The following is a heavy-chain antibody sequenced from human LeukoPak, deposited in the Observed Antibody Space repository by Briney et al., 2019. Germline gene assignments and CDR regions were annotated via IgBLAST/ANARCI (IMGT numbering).Heavy chain of an antibody. Sequence: GASVKVSCKASGYTFTGYYMHWVRQAPGQGLEWMGWINPNSGGTNYAQKFQGRVTMTRDTSISTAYMELSRLRSDDTAVYYCARSRMGYDSSGYFYYFDYWGQGTLVTVSS. J-gene: IGHJ4*02. V-gene: IGHV1-2*02. CDR3: ARSRMGYDSSGYFYYFDY. CDR2: INPNSGGT. D-gene: IGHD3-22*01. CDR1: GYTFTGYY.